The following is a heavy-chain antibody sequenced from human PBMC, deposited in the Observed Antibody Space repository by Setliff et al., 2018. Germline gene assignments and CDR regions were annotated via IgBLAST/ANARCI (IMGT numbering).Heavy chain of an antibody. J-gene: IGHJ4*02. Sequence: GSLSLSCAASGFVFSNFAMNWVRQAPGKGLEWVSTISGGGTNMDYADSVKGRFTISRDNSNSEVFLQMDSLRAEDTAVYYCARDQARWLVAAGTFDYWGLGALVTVSS. CDR2: ISGGGTNM. CDR3: ARDQARWLVAAGTFDY. D-gene: IGHD1-1*01. CDR1: GFVFSNFA. V-gene: IGHV3-23*01.